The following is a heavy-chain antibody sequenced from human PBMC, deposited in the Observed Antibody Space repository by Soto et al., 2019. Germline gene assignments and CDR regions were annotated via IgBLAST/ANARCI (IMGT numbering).Heavy chain of an antibody. V-gene: IGHV4-61*01. CDR1: GGSVSSRRHF. J-gene: IGHJ4*02. CDR2: IYCTGT. CDR3: AKFYSYYLDY. Sequence: SETLSLTCTVSGGSVSSRRHFWSWIRQPPGKGLEWLGYIYCTGTTYNPSLKSRVTISKDTSKNQISLKLNSVTAADTSVYYCAKFYSYYLDYWGQGTRVTVSS. D-gene: IGHD1-26*01.